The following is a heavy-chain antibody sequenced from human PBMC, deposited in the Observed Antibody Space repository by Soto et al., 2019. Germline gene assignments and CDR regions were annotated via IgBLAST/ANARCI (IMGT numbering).Heavy chain of an antibody. CDR2: IYTSGST. CDR3: ARDLTYYYDSSGYHNWFDP. V-gene: IGHV4-4*07. D-gene: IGHD3-22*01. J-gene: IGHJ5*02. CDR1: GGSISSYY. Sequence: QVQLQESGPGLVKPSETLSLTCTVSGGSISSYYWSWIRQPAGKGLEWIGRIYTSGSTNYNPSLKSRVTMSVDTSKNQFSLKLSSVTAADTAVYYCARDLTYYYDSSGYHNWFDPWGQGTLVTVSS.